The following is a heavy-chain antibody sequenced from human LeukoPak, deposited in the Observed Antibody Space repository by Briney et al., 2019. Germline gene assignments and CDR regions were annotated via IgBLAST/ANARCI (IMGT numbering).Heavy chain of an antibody. D-gene: IGHD2-15*01. CDR3: ASSWPLVVVAATHYFDY. J-gene: IGHJ4*02. Sequence: SETLSLTCTVSGGSISNKYWSWIRQPPGKGLEWIGSIYYSGSTYYNPSLKSRVTISVDTSKNQFSLKLSSVTTADTAVYYCASSWPLVVVAATHYFDYWGQGTLVTVSS. V-gene: IGHV4-39*07. CDR2: IYYSGST. CDR1: GGSISNKY.